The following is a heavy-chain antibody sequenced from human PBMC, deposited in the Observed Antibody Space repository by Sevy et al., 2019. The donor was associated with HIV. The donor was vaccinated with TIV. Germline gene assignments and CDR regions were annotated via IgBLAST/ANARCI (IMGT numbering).Heavy chain of an antibody. CDR2: IRTSNRET. J-gene: IGHJ4*02. CDR1: GYIFTNYP. V-gene: IGHV1-18*01. D-gene: IGHD3-22*01. Sequence: ASVTVSCKASGYIFTNYPICWVRQAPGQGLEWMGCIRTSNRETKYTQKLEGRAIMTTDTSTSTVNMDLWNLRSDDTAAYYCASDCDGSGHYYLDYFDYWGQGTLVTVSS. CDR3: ASDCDGSGHYYLDYFDY.